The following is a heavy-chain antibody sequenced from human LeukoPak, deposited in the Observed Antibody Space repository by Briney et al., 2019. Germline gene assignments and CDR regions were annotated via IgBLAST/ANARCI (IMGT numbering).Heavy chain of an antibody. CDR1: GGSFSGYY. Sequence: LSLTCAVYGGSFSGYYMSWIRQAPGKGLEWVSYISSTGSTIYYADSVKGRFTISRDNAKNSLYLQMNSLRAEDTAVYYCARVPYCSGGSCYSEREYYFDYWGQGTLVTVSS. V-gene: IGHV3-11*01. CDR3: ARVPYCSGGSCYSEREYYFDY. J-gene: IGHJ4*02. D-gene: IGHD2-15*01. CDR2: ISSTGSTI.